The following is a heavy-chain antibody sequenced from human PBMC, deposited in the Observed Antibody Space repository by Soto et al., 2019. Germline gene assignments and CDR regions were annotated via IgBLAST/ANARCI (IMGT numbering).Heavy chain of an antibody. Sequence: GGSLRLSCAASGFTFSSYWMSWVRQAPGKGLEWVANIKQDGSEKYYVDSVKGRFTISRDNAKNSLYLQMNSLRAEDTAVYYCARDRILLWFGDYFDYWGQGTLVTVSS. CDR2: IKQDGSEK. V-gene: IGHV3-7*01. J-gene: IGHJ4*02. CDR3: ARDRILLWFGDYFDY. CDR1: GFTFSSYW. D-gene: IGHD3-10*01.